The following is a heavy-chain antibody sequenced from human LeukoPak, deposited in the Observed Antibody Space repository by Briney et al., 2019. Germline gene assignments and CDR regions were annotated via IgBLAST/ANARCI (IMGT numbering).Heavy chain of an antibody. CDR1: GFTFSSYG. V-gene: IGHV3-30*03. J-gene: IGHJ3*02. D-gene: IGHD2-21*01. Sequence: GGSLRLSCAASGFTFSSYGMHWVRQAPGKGLEWVAVIAYDGSNKYYADSVKGRFTISRDNAKNSLYLQMNSLRAEDTALYYCARIAHPHHAFDIWGQGTMVTVSS. CDR3: ARIAHPHHAFDI. CDR2: IAYDGSNK.